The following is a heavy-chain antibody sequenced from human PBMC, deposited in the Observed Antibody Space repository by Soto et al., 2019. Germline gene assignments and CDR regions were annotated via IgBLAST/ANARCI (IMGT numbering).Heavy chain of an antibody. J-gene: IGHJ6*02. V-gene: IGHV1-69*12. CDR3: ARHVTAAGYYYGMDV. D-gene: IGHD2-2*01. CDR1: GGTFSSYA. CDR2: IIPIFGTA. Sequence: QVQLVQSGAEVKKPGSSVKVSCKASGGTFSSYAISWVRQAPGQGLEWMGGIIPIFGTANYAQKFQGRVTITADEPTRTAYMELSSPRSEDTAVYYCARHVTAAGYYYGMDVWGQGTTVTVSS.